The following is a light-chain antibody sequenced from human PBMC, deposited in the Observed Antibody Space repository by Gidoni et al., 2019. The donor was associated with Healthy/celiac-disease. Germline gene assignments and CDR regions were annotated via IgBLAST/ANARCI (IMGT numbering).Light chain of an antibody. V-gene: IGKV3-20*01. J-gene: IGKJ4*01. CDR3: QQYGSSPWT. CDR2: AAS. CDR1: QSVSSSY. Sequence: EIVLTQSPGTLSLSPGERATLSCRASQSVSSSYLAWYQQKPGQAPRLLIYAASSRATGIPARFSGSGTGTDFTLTISRLEPEDFAVYYCQQYGSSPWTFGGGTKVEIK.